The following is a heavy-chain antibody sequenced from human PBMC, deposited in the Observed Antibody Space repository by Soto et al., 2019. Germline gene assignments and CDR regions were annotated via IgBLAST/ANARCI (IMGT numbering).Heavy chain of an antibody. CDR1: GFTFSSYS. J-gene: IGHJ3*02. Sequence: EVQLVESGGGLVKPGGSLRLSCAASGFTFSSYSMNWVRQAPGKGLEWVSSISSSSSYIYYADSVKGRFTISRDNAKNSLYLQMNSLRAEDTAVYYCARENKYYDFLSGYYLSCAFDIWGQGTMVTVSS. CDR3: ARENKYYDFLSGYYLSCAFDI. CDR2: ISSSSSYI. V-gene: IGHV3-21*01. D-gene: IGHD3-3*01.